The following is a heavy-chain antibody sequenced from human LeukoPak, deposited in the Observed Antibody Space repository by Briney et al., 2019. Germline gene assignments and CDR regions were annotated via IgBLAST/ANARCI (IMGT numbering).Heavy chain of an antibody. V-gene: IGHV1-46*01. D-gene: IGHD3-22*01. CDR2: INPSGGST. CDR3: ARGLASWLLDS. CDR1: GYTFTSYY. Sequence: ASVKVSCKASGYTFTSYYIHWVRQAPGQGVEWMGIINPSGGSTNYAQKFQGRVTMTRDTSTSTVYMEVSSLRSEDTAVYYCARGLASWLLDSWGQGTLVTVSS. J-gene: IGHJ4*02.